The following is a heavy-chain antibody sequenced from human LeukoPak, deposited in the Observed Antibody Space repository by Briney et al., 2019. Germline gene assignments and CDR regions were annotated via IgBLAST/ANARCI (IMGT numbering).Heavy chain of an antibody. V-gene: IGHV4-59*08. D-gene: IGHD3-10*01. CDR2: IYYSGST. CDR1: GGSIRSYY. CDR3: ARRRGYGWYFDL. J-gene: IGHJ2*01. Sequence: PSETLSLTCTVSGGSIRSYYWSWIRQPPGKGLEWIGYIYYSGSTYYNPSLKSRVTISVDTSKNQFSLKLSSVTAADTAVYYCARRRGYGWYFDLWGRGTLVTVSS.